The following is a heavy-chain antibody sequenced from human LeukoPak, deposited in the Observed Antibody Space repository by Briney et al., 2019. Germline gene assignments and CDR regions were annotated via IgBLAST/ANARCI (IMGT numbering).Heavy chain of an antibody. V-gene: IGHV4-4*07. J-gene: IGHJ4*02. CDR1: GVSIRRYY. CDR3: ARQSDYVDY. CDR2: IYTHGNT. Sequence: SETLSLTCTVSGVSIRRYYWSWIRQPAGKRLEWIGRIYTHGNTNYHPSLKSRVTMSVDTSKNQFSLKLSSVTAADTAVYYCARQSDYVDYWGQGTLVTVSS.